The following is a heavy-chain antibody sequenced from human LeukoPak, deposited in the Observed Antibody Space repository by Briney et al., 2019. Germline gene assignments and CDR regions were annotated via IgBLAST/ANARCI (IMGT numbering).Heavy chain of an antibody. D-gene: IGHD6-19*01. CDR1: GGTFSSYA. CDR2: IIPILGTA. Sequence: AAVKVSCKASGGTFSSYAISWVRQAPGQGLEWMGGIIPILGTANYAQKFQGRVTIPTDESTSTAYMELSSLRSEDTAVYYCATEQWLARGYFDYWGQRTLVTVSS. V-gene: IGHV1-69*05. CDR3: ATEQWLARGYFDY. J-gene: IGHJ4*02.